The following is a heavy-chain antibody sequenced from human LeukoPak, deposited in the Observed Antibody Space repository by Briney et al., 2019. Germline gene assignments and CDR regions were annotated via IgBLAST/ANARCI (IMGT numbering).Heavy chain of an antibody. CDR2: IYYSGST. Sequence: SETLSLTCTVSGGSISSYYWSWIRQPPGKGLEWIVYIYYSGSTNYNPSLKSRVTISVDTSKNQFSLKLSSVTAADTAVYYCARGGQLWPGNWFDPWGQGTLVTVSS. V-gene: IGHV4-59*01. CDR3: ARGGQLWPGNWFDP. CDR1: GGSISSYY. J-gene: IGHJ5*02. D-gene: IGHD5-18*01.